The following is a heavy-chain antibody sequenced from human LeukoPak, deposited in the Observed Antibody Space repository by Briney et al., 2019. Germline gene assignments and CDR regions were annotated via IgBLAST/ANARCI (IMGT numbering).Heavy chain of an antibody. CDR1: GFTFSSYA. D-gene: IGHD6-19*01. CDR3: ANLASSGWLHAFDI. V-gene: IGHV3-30-3*01. CDR2: ISYDGSNK. Sequence: GGSLRLSCAASGFTFSSYAMHWVRQAPGKGLEWVAVISYDGSNKYYADSVKGRFTISRDNSKNTLYLQMNGLRAEDTAVYYCANLASSGWLHAFDIWGQGTMVTVPS. J-gene: IGHJ3*02.